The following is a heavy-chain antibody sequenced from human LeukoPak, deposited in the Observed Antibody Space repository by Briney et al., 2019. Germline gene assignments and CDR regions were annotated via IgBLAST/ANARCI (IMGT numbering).Heavy chain of an antibody. J-gene: IGHJ3*02. D-gene: IGHD4-23*01. CDR3: ARDYGGNPGDAFDI. CDR2: INPNSGGT. CDR1: GYTFTGYY. Sequence: ASVKVSCKASGYTFTGYYMHWVRQAPGQGLEWMGWINPNSGGTNYAQKFQGRVTITRNTSISTAYMELSSLRSEDTAVYYCARDYGGNPGDAFDIWGQGTMVTVSS. V-gene: IGHV1-2*02.